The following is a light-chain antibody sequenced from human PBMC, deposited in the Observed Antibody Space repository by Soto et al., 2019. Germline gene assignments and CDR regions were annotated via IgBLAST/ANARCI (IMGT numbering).Light chain of an antibody. Sequence: DIQMNQSPSSLSPSVGDRVTITCRASQDITSYLAWYQQKPGKVPKLLIYAASTLQSGVPSRFSGSGSGTDFTLTISSLQPEDFATYYCLGYDSAPTWTFGQGTKAE. V-gene: IGKV1-27*01. CDR2: AAS. CDR1: QDITSY. CDR3: LGYDSAPTWT. J-gene: IGKJ1*01.